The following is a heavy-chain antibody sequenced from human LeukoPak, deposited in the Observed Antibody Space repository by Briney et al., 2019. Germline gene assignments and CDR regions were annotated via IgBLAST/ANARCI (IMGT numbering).Heavy chain of an antibody. J-gene: IGHJ4*02. D-gene: IGHD6-19*01. V-gene: IGHV4-59*01. CDR3: ARGSSGRFDY. Sequence: SQTLSLTCTVSGGSTSSYSWTWIRQPPGQGLGWIGYIYYSGTTNYNPSLESRIAISIDTSKNQFSLKLSSVTAADTAVYYCARGSSGRFDYWGQGILVTVSS. CDR1: GGSTSSYS. CDR2: IYYSGTT.